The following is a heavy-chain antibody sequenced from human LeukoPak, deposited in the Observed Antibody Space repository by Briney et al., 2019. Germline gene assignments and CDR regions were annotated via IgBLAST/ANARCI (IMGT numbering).Heavy chain of an antibody. Sequence: PGGSLRLSCAASGFTFSGYWMHWVRHAPGKGLVWVSHINSDESSTSYADSVKGRITISRDNAKNTLYLGMNSLRAEDTAVYYCARGSSGGTFGYWGQGTLVTVSS. CDR2: INSDESST. J-gene: IGHJ4*02. V-gene: IGHV3-74*01. D-gene: IGHD3-3*02. CDR3: ARGSSGGTFGY. CDR1: GFTFSGYW.